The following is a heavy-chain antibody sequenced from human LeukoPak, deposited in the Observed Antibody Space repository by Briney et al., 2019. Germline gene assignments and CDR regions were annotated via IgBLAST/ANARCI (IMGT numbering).Heavy chain of an antibody. V-gene: IGHV1-69*04. Sequence: SVKVSCKASGGTFSSYTISWVRQAPGQGLEWMGRIIPILGIANYAQKFQGRVTITADKSTSTAYMELSSLRSEDTTVYYCARDGVGDFWSGYYIGYWGQGTLVTVSS. D-gene: IGHD3-3*01. CDR2: IIPILGIA. J-gene: IGHJ4*02. CDR1: GGTFSSYT. CDR3: ARDGVGDFWSGYYIGY.